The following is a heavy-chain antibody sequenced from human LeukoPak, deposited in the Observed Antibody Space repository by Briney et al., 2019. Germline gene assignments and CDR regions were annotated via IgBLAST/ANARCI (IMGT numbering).Heavy chain of an antibody. J-gene: IGHJ4*02. CDR1: GYVFSGYY. V-gene: IGHV1-2*06. D-gene: IGHD3-16*01. CDR3: ARDRGSGGNHFDY. CDR2: INPNSGDT. Sequence: GASVKVSCKASGYVFSGYYIHWVRQAPGQGVEWMGRINPNSGDTNYIQKFQGRVTMTRDTSISTAYMDMRSLKSDDTAVYYCARDRGSGGNHFDYWGQGTLVTVSS.